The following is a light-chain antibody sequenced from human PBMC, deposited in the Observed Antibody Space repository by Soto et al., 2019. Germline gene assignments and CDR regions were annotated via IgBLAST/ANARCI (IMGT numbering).Light chain of an antibody. Sequence: EVVFTQSPGTLSLSPGERATLSCRASQSVSRNYLAWYQQKPGQAPRLLIYGASSRATGIPDRFSGSGSGTDFTLTISRLESEDFAVYYCQQYGTSRTFGQGTKVDIK. V-gene: IGKV3-20*01. J-gene: IGKJ1*01. CDR1: QSVSRNY. CDR3: QQYGTSRT. CDR2: GAS.